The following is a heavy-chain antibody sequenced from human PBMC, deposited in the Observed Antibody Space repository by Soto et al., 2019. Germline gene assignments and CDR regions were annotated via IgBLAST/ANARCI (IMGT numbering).Heavy chain of an antibody. D-gene: IGHD3-10*01. Sequence: AAVKVSCKASGYTFTGYYMHWVRQAPGEGRQWMGWINPTSGGTNYAQKFQGRVTMTRDTSISTAYMELSRLRSDDTAVYYCARGGPITMVRGVITAPYYYGMDVWGQGTTVTASS. CDR1: GYTFTGYY. V-gene: IGHV1-2*02. CDR3: ARGGPITMVRGVITAPYYYGMDV. J-gene: IGHJ6*02. CDR2: INPTSGGT.